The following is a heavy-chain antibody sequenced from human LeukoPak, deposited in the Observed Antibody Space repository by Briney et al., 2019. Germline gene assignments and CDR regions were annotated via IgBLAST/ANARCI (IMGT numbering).Heavy chain of an antibody. CDR1: GGSFSGYY. Sequence: SETLSLTCAVYGGSFSGYYWSWIRQPPGKGLEWIGEINQSGSTNCNPSLESPVTISVDTSKNQFSLNLRSVTAADTAVYFCAVVEGQPNYYYYMDVWGKGTTVNVSS. CDR2: INQSGST. V-gene: IGHV4-34*01. D-gene: IGHD6-13*01. CDR3: AVVEGQPNYYYYMDV. J-gene: IGHJ6*03.